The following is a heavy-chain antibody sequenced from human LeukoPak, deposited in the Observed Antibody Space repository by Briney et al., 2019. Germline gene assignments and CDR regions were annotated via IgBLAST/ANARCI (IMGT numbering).Heavy chain of an antibody. D-gene: IGHD3-3*01. V-gene: IGHV4-39*07. CDR3: ARVAEWSGYLDWFDP. Sequence: SETQSLTCTVSGGSISSSSYYWGWIRQPPGKGLEWIGSIYYSGSTYYNPSLKSRVTTSVDTSKNQFSLKLSSVTAADTAVYYCARVAEWSGYLDWFDPWGQGTLVTVSS. J-gene: IGHJ5*02. CDR1: GGSISSSSYY. CDR2: IYYSGST.